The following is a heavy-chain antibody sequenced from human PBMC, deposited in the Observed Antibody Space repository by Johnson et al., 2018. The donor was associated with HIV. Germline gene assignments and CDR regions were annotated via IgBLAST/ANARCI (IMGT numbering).Heavy chain of an antibody. J-gene: IGHJ3*02. Sequence: VQLVESGGGLVQPGGSLRLSCAASGFTFSSYWMSWVRQAPGKGLEWVANIKQDGSEKYYVDSVKGRFTISRDNAKNSLYLQMNSLRAEDTAVYYCAKDLGIVGAVHRTFDIWGQGTMVTVSS. D-gene: IGHD1-26*01. CDR3: AKDLGIVGAVHRTFDI. CDR1: GFTFSSYW. CDR2: IKQDGSEK. V-gene: IGHV3-7*01.